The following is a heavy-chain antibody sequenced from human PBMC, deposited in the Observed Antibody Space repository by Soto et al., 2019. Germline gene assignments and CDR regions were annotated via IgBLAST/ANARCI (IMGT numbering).Heavy chain of an antibody. CDR2: IIPIAAIA. J-gene: IGHJ5*02. V-gene: IGHV1-69*02. Sequence: QVQLVQSGAEVKKPGSSVKVSCKASGGTFSRYTINWVRQAPGQGLEWMGRIIPIAAIANYTKKLHGGVKFNVVKTSTTAYMELIRPRSDDTDVYYCARGSTLVRGAPSWFDPWGQGTLVTVSS. CDR1: GGTFSRYT. D-gene: IGHD3-10*01. CDR3: ARGSTLVRGAPSWFDP.